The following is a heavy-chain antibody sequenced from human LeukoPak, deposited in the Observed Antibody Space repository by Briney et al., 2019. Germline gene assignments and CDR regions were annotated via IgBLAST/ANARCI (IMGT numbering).Heavy chain of an antibody. CDR3: ARVYPGLQIYLDP. CDR2: IYYRGST. CDR1: GGSVSSGSYY. D-gene: IGHD4-11*01. Sequence: PSETLSLTCTVSGGSVSSGSYYWSWIRQPPGKGLEWIGYIYYRGSTNYNPSLKSRVIISVDPSKNQFSLKLSSVTAADTAVYYCARVYPGLQIYLDPWGQGTLVTVSS. V-gene: IGHV4-61*01. J-gene: IGHJ5*02.